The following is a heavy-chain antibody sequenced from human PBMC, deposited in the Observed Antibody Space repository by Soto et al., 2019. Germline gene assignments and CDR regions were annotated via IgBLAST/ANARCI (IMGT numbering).Heavy chain of an antibody. CDR1: GFSLSTSGVG. D-gene: IGHD6-13*01. V-gene: IGHV2-5*01. CDR2: IYWNDDK. Sequence: SGPTLVNPTQTPTLTCTFSGFSLSTSGVGVGWIRQPPGKALEWLALIYWNDDKRYSPSLKSRLSITKDTSKNQVVLTMTNMDPVDTATYYCAHSVYSSSYDRYYFDYWGQGTLVTVSS. J-gene: IGHJ4*02. CDR3: AHSVYSSSYDRYYFDY.